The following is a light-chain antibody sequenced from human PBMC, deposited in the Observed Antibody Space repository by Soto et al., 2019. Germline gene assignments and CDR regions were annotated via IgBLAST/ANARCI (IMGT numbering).Light chain of an antibody. V-gene: IGKV3-20*01. CDR2: CAY. Sequence: IVLTQSPGTLSWSPGERATLSCSASQCVSSSYLAWYQQKPGQAPRLLIYCAYCSATGIPDRLSGSGAGTYFTLTISRLEDEDDALYYCHQYVNSPPDTCGQGTKLEIK. J-gene: IGKJ2*01. CDR3: HQYVNSPPDT. CDR1: QCVSSSY.